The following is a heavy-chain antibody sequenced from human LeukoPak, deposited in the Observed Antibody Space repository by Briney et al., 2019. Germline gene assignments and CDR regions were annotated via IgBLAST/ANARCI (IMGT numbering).Heavy chain of an antibody. V-gene: IGHV3-7*01. CDR2: IKQDGSEK. J-gene: IGHJ4*02. CDR1: GFSFSNYG. Sequence: GGSLRLSCAASGFSFSNYGIHWVRQAPGKGLEWVANIKQDGSEKYYVDSVKGRFTISRDSAKNSLDLQMDSLRAEDTAIYYCARCSGWAFKNWGQGNLVTVSS. D-gene: IGHD6-19*01. CDR3: ARCSGWAFKN.